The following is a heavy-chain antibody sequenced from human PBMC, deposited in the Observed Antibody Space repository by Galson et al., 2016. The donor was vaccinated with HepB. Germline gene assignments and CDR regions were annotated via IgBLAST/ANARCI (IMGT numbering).Heavy chain of an antibody. D-gene: IGHD2-15*01. V-gene: IGHV3-9*01. J-gene: IGHJ6*02. Sequence: SLRLSCAASGFTFDDYVMHWVRQAPGQGLEWVSGIYWDSGRKDYADSVKGRFTISRDNAKNSLYLHMDSLRVGGTAVYYCARDHPASFGGPDGFHFYGMDVWGQGTTVTVS. CDR2: IYWDSGRK. CDR1: GFTFDDYV. CDR3: ARDHPASFGGPDGFHFYGMDV.